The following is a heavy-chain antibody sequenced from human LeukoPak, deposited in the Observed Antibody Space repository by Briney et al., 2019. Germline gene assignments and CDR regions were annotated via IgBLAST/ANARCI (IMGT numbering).Heavy chain of an antibody. V-gene: IGHV1-2*02. CDR3: ARNERYSSGWYPSGYYYMDV. CDR1: GYTFTGYY. J-gene: IGHJ6*03. CDR2: INPNSGGT. D-gene: IGHD6-19*01. Sequence: ASVKVSCKASGYTFTGYYMHLLRQAPGQRLEWMGWINPNSGGTNYAQKVEGRVTMTRDTAISTAYMELSRLRSDDTAVYYCARNERYSSGWYPSGYYYMDVWGKGTTVTVSS.